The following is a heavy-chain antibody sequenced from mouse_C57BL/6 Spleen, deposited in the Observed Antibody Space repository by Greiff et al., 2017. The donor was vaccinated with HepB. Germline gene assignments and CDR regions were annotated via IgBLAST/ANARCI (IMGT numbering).Heavy chain of an antibody. CDR1: GFTFTDYY. J-gene: IGHJ4*01. CDR3: ARSGYYAMDY. CDR2: IRNKANGYTT. V-gene: IGHV7-3*01. Sequence: EVKLVESGGGLVQPGGSLSLSCAASGFTFTDYYMSWVRQPPGKALEWLGFIRNKANGYTTEYSASVKGRFTISRDNSQSILYLQMNALRDEDSATYYCARSGYYAMDYWGHRTSVTVSS.